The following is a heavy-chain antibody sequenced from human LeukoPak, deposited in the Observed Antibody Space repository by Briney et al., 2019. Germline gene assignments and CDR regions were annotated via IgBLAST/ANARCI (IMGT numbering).Heavy chain of an antibody. J-gene: IGHJ3*02. D-gene: IGHD1-7*01. Sequence: PSETLSLTCTVSGGSISSGGYYWSWIRQHPGKGLEWIGYIYYSGSTYYNSSLKSRVTISVDTSKNQFSLKLSSVTAADTAVYYCARDNYARAFDIWGQGTMVTVSS. CDR1: GGSISSGGYY. CDR3: ARDNYARAFDI. V-gene: IGHV4-31*03. CDR2: IYYSGST.